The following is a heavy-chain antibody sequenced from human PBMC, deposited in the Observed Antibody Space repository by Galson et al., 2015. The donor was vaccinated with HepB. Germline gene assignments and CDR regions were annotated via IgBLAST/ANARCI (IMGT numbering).Heavy chain of an antibody. CDR2: IWYDGSNK. CDR3: ARDPGYCSGGSCYKGPFDY. V-gene: IGHV3-33*08. D-gene: IGHD2-15*01. J-gene: IGHJ4*02. Sequence: SLRLSCAASGFTFSSYGMHWVRQAPGKGLEWVAVIWYDGSNKYYVDSVKGRFTISRDNSKNTMYLQMNSLRAEDTAVYYCARDPGYCSGGSCYKGPFDYWGQGTLVTVSS. CDR1: GFTFSSYG.